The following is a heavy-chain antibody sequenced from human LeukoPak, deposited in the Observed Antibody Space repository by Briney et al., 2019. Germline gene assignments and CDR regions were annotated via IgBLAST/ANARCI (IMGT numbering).Heavy chain of an antibody. V-gene: IGHV1-46*01. D-gene: IGHD3-3*01. J-gene: IGHJ3*02. CDR1: GYTFTSYY. CDR3: ARASHDFWSGYNHAFDI. Sequence: GASVKVSCKASGYTFTSYYMHWVRQAPGQGLEWMGIINPSGGSTSYAQKLQGRVTMTRDTSTSTVYMELSSLRSEDTAVYYCARASHDFWSGYNHAFDIWGQGTMVTVSS. CDR2: INPSGGST.